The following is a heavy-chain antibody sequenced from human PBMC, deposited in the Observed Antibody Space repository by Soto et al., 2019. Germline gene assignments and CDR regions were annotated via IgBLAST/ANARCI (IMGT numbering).Heavy chain of an antibody. CDR2: IIPILGIA. V-gene: IGHV1-69*02. D-gene: IGHD5-18*01. CDR3: ARVSTAMAKGYYFAY. J-gene: IGHJ4*02. CDR1: GGTFSSYT. Sequence: QVQLVQSGAEVKKPGSSVKVSCKASGGTFSSYTISWVRQAPGQGLEWMGRIIPILGIANYAQKFQGRVTITANKPNSTNYSELQSLKSEDTAVYYCARVSTAMAKGYYFAYWGQGTLFTVSS.